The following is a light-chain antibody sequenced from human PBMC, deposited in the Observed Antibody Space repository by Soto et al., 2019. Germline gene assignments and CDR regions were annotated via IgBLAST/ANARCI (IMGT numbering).Light chain of an antibody. J-gene: IGKJ4*01. CDR3: QQHSDWPLT. V-gene: IGKV3-11*01. Sequence: EIVLIQSPATLSLSPGERATLSCRASQSVSSNLAWYQQNPGQAPRLLIFDASKRATGIPVGFSGSGSGTDFTLTISSLEPEDFTVYYCQQHSDWPLTFGGGTRVEIK. CDR2: DAS. CDR1: QSVSSN.